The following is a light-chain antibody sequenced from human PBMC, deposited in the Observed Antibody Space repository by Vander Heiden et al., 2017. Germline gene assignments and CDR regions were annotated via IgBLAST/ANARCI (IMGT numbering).Light chain of an antibody. Sequence: QSVLTQPPSASGTPGQRVTISLSGSSSNIGRNYVYWFQQLPGTAPKLLIYRNNQRPSGVPDRFSGSKSGTSASLDISGLRSEDEADYYCAAWDDSLSGYVFGAGTKVTVL. CDR3: AAWDDSLSGYV. J-gene: IGLJ1*01. CDR2: RNN. CDR1: SSNIGRNY. V-gene: IGLV1-47*01.